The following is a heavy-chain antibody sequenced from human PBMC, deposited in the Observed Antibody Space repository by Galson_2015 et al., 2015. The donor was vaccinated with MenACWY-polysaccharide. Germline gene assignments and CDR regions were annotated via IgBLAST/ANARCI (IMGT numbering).Heavy chain of an antibody. CDR3: AAWGYYYDSSGYYRPLDY. CDR2: ISCNSGSI. V-gene: IGHV3-9*01. J-gene: IGHJ4*02. CDR1: GFTFDDYA. D-gene: IGHD3-22*01. Sequence: SLRLSCAASGFTFDDYAMHWVRQAPGKGLEWVSGISCNSGSIGYADSVKGRFTISRDNAKNSLYLQMNSLRDEDAALYYCAAWGYYYDSSGYYRPLDYWGQGTLVTVSS.